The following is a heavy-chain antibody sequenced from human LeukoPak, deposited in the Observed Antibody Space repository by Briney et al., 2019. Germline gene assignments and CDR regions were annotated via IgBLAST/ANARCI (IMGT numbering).Heavy chain of an antibody. V-gene: IGHV4-4*07. CDR3: ARGTLGGVVVVAAAFDY. CDR1: GGSISSYY. J-gene: IGHJ4*02. D-gene: IGHD2-15*01. CDR2: IYTSGST. Sequence: MSSETLSLTCTVSGGSISSYYWSWIRQPAGKGLEWIGRIYTSGSTNYNPSLKSRVTMSVDTSKNQFSLKLSSVTAADTAAYYCARGTLGGVVVVAAAFDYWGQGTLVTVSS.